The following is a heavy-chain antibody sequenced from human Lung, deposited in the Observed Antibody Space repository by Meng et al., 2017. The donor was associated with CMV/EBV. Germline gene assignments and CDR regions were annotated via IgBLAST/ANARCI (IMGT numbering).Heavy chain of an antibody. J-gene: IGHJ6*01. CDR3: ARDRPPLEWLLVNPNYYYYGMDV. Sequence: GGSLRLSCAASGFTLSSYWISWVRQAPGEGLEWVANIKQDGNEKYYGDSVKGRFTISRDNAKNSLYLQMNSLRAEDTAVYYCARDRPPLEWLLVNPNYYYYGMDVWXQGNXVTVDS. CDR1: GFTLSSYW. D-gene: IGHD3-3*01. CDR2: IKQDGNEK. V-gene: IGHV3-7*01.